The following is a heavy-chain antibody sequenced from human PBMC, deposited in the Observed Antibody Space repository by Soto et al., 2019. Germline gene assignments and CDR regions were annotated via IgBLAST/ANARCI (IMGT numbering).Heavy chain of an antibody. J-gene: IGHJ4*02. V-gene: IGHV4-59*01. D-gene: IGHD6-19*01. CDR1: GGSFSGYY. Sequence: SETLSLTCAVYGGSFSGYYWSWIRQPPGKGLEWIGYIYYCGSTNYNPSLKSRVTISVDTSKNQFSLKLSSVTAADTAVYYCARGSSSGWFQFDYWGQGSLVTVS. CDR3: ARGSSSGWFQFDY. CDR2: IYYCGST.